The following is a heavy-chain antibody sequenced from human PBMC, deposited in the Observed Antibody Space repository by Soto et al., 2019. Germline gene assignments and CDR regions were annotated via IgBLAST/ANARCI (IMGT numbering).Heavy chain of an antibody. CDR2: IKSKTDGGTT. Sequence: GVSLRLSFAASGFTFSNSWMNWVRQAPGKGLEWVGRIKSKTDGGTTDYAAPVKGRFTISRDDSKNTLYLQMNSLKTEDTAVYYCTTDGDYGEVYGTDVWGQGTTVTVSS. J-gene: IGHJ6*02. V-gene: IGHV3-15*07. D-gene: IGHD4-17*01. CDR1: GFTFSNSW. CDR3: TTDGDYGEVYGTDV.